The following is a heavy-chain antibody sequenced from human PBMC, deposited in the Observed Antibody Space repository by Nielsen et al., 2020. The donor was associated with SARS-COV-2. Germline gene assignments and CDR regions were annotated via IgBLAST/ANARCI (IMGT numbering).Heavy chain of an antibody. CDR3: ARDYSSSWYSSYYYGMDV. D-gene: IGHD6-13*01. Sequence: SETLSLTCTVSGGSISSYYWSWIRQPPGKGLEWIGYIYYSGSTNYNPSLKSRVTISVDTSKNQFSLKLSSVTAADTAVYYCARDYSSSWYSSYYYGMDVWGQGTTVTVSS. CDR1: GGSISSYY. CDR2: IYYSGST. J-gene: IGHJ6*02. V-gene: IGHV4-59*01.